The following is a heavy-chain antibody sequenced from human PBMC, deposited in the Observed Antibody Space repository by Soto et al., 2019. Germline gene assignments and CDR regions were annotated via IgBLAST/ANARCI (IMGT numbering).Heavy chain of an antibody. V-gene: IGHV1-69*13. D-gene: IGHD3-10*01. CDR2: IIPIFGTA. J-gene: IGHJ6*02. CDR1: GGTFSSYA. CDR3: ARETMALRPYYYYGMDV. Sequence: SVKVSCKASGGTFSSYAISWVRQAPGQGLEWMGGIIPIFGTANYAQKFQGRVTITADESTSTAYMELSSLRSEDTAVYYCARETMALRPYYYYGMDVWGQGTTVTSP.